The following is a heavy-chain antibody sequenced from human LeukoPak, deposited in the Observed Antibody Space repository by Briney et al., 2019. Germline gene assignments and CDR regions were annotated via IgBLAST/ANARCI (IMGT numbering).Heavy chain of an antibody. CDR3: VREGRVSGYDFDY. CDR2: INSDGSST. J-gene: IGHJ4*02. V-gene: IGHV3-74*01. CDR1: GFSFSSYW. Sequence: GGSLRLSCEASGFSFSSYWMHWVRQAPGKGLVWVSRINSDGSSTTYADSVKGRLTISRDNAKNTLYLQMNRLRAEDTAVYYCVREGRVSGYDFDYWGQGTLVTVSS. D-gene: IGHD5-12*01.